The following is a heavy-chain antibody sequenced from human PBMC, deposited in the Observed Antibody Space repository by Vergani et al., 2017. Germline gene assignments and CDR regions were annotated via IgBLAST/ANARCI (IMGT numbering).Heavy chain of an antibody. CDR1: GFTFSSYA. D-gene: IGHD6-13*01. V-gene: IGHV3-23*01. J-gene: IGHJ4*02. CDR3: AKEITYGRPRAAAFDY. Sequence: EVQLLESGGGLLQPGGSLRLSCAASGFTFSSYAMSWVRQAPGKGLEWVSAISGSGGSTYYADSVKGRFTISRDNSKNTLYLQMNSLRAEDTAVDYCAKEITYGRPRAAAFDYWGQGTLVTVSS. CDR2: ISGSGGST.